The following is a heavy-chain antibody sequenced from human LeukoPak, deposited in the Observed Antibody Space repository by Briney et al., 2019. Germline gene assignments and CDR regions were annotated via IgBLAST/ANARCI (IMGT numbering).Heavy chain of an antibody. CDR1: GDSFRGYY. CDR3: ARFSVRYDILTGYPRGDYYYGMDV. D-gene: IGHD3-9*01. J-gene: IGHJ6*04. Sequence: SVTQSLTCAVYGDSFRGYYWSWIRQSPGKGLEWHGEINHSGCNKYNPSLKSLVTISVDTSKNQFSLKLSSVTAADTAVYYCARFSVRYDILTGYPRGDYYYGMDVWGKGTTVTVSS. CDR2: INHSGCN. V-gene: IGHV4-34*01.